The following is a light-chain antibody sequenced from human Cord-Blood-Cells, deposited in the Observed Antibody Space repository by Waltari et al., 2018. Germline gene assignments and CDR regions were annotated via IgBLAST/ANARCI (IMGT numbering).Light chain of an antibody. CDR1: SSGVGGYNY. CDR3: SSYTSSSTLV. V-gene: IGLV2-14*01. J-gene: IGLJ2*01. Sequence: QSALTKPASVSGSPGQSITISCTATSSGVGGYNYVSWYQQHPGKAPKLMIYDVSNRPSGVSNRFSGSKSGNTASLTLSELQAEDEAYYYCSSYTSSSTLVFGGGTKLTVL. CDR2: DVS.